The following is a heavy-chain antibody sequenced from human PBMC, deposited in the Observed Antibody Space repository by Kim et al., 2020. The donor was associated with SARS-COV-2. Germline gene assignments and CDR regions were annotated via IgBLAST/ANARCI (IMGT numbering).Heavy chain of an antibody. CDR2: FDPEDGET. CDR1: GYTLTELS. CDR3: ATLDSSGYYKEYYFDY. D-gene: IGHD3-22*01. Sequence: ASVKVSCKVSGYTLTELSMHWVRQAPGQGLEWMGGFDPEDGETIYAQKLQGRVTMTEDTSTDTAYMDLSSLRSEDTAVYYCATLDSSGYYKEYYFDYWGQGNRVTVSS. V-gene: IGHV1-24*01. J-gene: IGHJ4*02.